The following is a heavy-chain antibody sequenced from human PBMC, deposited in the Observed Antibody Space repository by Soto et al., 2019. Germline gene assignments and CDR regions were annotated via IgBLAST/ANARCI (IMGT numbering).Heavy chain of an antibody. CDR2: ISSGGNTI. V-gene: IGHV3-11*01. CDR3: AREQTEAALVY. Sequence: QVQLVESGGDSVKPGGSLRLSCAASGFTFSDYYMSWVRQAPGKGLEWISYISSGGNTILYADSVRGRFTISRDNARNSLFLQMDILRAEDTAVYYCAREQTEAALVYWGQGTLVTVSS. CDR1: GFTFSDYY. J-gene: IGHJ4*02.